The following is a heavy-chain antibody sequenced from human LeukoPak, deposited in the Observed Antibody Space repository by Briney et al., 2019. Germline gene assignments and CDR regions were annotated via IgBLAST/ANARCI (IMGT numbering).Heavy chain of an antibody. Sequence: GSLRLSCAASGFTFSSNAMSWVRQPPGKGLEWIGEINHSGSTNYNPSLKSRVTISVDTSKNQFSLKLSSVTAADTAVYYCARVPIFYGGNAHWGQGTLVTVSS. CDR2: INHSGST. D-gene: IGHD4-23*01. CDR3: ARVPIFYGGNAH. J-gene: IGHJ4*02. V-gene: IGHV4-34*01. CDR1: GFTFSSNA.